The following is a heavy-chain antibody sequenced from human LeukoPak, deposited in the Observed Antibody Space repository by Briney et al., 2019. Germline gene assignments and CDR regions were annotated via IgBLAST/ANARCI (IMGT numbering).Heavy chain of an antibody. J-gene: IGHJ6*03. V-gene: IGHV4-34*01. CDR3: AERGKTIFGVVTNYYYMDV. CDR2: INHSGST. CDR1: GGSFSGYY. Sequence: SETLSLTCAVYGGSFSGYYWSWIRQPPGKGLEWIGEINHSGSTNYNPSLKSRVTISVDTSKNQLSLKLSSVTAADTAVYYCAERGKTIFGVVTNYYYMDVWGKGTTVTVSS. D-gene: IGHD3-3*01.